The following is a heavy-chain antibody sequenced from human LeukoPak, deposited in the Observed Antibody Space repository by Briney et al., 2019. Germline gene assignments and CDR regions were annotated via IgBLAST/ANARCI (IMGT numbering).Heavy chain of an antibody. CDR1: RFTFSAYW. J-gene: IGHJ4*02. Sequence: GSLRRSCAASRFTFSAYWMHWVRQAPGKGLVWVSRLNSDGSSTSYADSVKGRFTISRDNAKNTLYLQMNSLRVEDTAVYYCATGGDYYDSSGCLYWGLGTLVTVSS. V-gene: IGHV3-74*01. CDR2: LNSDGSST. CDR3: ATGGDYYDSSGCLY. D-gene: IGHD3-22*01.